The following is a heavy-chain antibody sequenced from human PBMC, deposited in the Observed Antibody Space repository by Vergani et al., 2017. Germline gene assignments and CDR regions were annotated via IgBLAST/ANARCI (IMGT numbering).Heavy chain of an antibody. CDR2: VSGSSATP. D-gene: IGHD5-12*01. CDR3: TKGSRGYTGYFFDY. Sequence: EVQLLESGGGLVQPGVSLRLSCSASGFLFPGYAMRCFLPAPGKGLEWVSSVSGSSATPYYADSVKGRFIISRDKSKNTLHLQMNSLRADDTAVYYCTKGSRGYTGYFFDYWGQGTLATVSS. J-gene: IGHJ4*02. CDR1: GFLFPGYA. V-gene: IGHV3-23*01.